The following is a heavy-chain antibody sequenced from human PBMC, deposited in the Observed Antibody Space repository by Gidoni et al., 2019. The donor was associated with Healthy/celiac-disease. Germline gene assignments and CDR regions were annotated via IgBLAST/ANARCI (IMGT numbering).Heavy chain of an antibody. Sequence: VQLVESGGGLVKPGGSLRLSCAASGFTFSSDSLHWVRQAPGKGLEWVSSISSRISYIYYADSVKGRFTISRDNAKNSLYLQMNSLRAEDTAVYYCASDQLTHAKGLSSPDFSVYWGQGTLVTVSS. CDR2: ISSRISYI. CDR1: GFTFSSDS. D-gene: IGHD3-16*02. CDR3: ASDQLTHAKGLSSPDFSVY. J-gene: IGHJ4*02. V-gene: IGHV3-21*01.